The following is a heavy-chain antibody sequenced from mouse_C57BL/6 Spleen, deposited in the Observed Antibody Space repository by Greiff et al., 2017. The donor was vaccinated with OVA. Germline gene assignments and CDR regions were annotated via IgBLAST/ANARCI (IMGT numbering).Heavy chain of an antibody. Sequence: EVQLQESGAELVKPGASVKLSCTASGFNIKDYYMHWVKQRTEQGLEWIGRIDPEDGETKYAPKFPGKATITTDTSSNTAYLQLSILTSEDTAVYYCARSFGYWGQGTTLTVSS. CDR3: ARSFGY. CDR2: IDPEDGET. CDR1: GFNIKDYY. J-gene: IGHJ2*01. V-gene: IGHV14-2*01.